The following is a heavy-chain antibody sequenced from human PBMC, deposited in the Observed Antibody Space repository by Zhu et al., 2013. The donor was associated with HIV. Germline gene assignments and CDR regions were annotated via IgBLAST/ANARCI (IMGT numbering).Heavy chain of an antibody. CDR3: ARDRLEVRYFDWLTETYNWFDP. J-gene: IGHJ5*02. V-gene: IGHV1-46*03. CDR2: INPSGGST. CDR1: GYTFTSYY. Sequence: QVQLVQSGAEVKKPGASVKVSCKASGYTFTSYYMHWVRQAPGQGLEWMGIINPSGGSTSYAQKFQGRVTMTRDTSTSTVYMELSSLRSEDTAVYYCARDRLEVRYFDWLTETYNWFDPWGQGTLVTVSS. D-gene: IGHD3-9*01.